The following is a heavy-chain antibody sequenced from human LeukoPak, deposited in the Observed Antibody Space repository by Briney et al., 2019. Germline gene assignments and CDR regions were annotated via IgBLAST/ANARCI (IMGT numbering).Heavy chain of an antibody. CDR3: ARDLGVSTIPFDP. CDR1: GFTFSSYA. CDR2: ISYDGSNK. V-gene: IGHV3-30-3*01. Sequence: GGSLRLSCAASGFTFSSYAMHWVRQAPGKGLEWVAVISYDGSNKYYADSVKGRFTISRDNAKNSLYLQMNSLRAEDTAVYYCARDLGVSTIPFDPWGQGTLVTVSS. J-gene: IGHJ5*02. D-gene: IGHD5/OR15-5a*01.